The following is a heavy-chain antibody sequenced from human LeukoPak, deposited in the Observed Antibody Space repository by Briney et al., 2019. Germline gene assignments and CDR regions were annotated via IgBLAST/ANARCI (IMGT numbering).Heavy chain of an antibody. CDR2: ISGSGGST. J-gene: IGHJ4*02. V-gene: IGHV3-23*01. Sequence: PGGSLRLSCAASGFTFSNYVTSWVRQAPGKGLEWVSEISGSGGSTHYTDSVKGRFTISRDNAKNTLYLQMNSLRAEDTAVYYCVRDRTNFDYWGQGTLVTVSS. CDR1: GFTFSNYV. CDR3: VRDRTNFDY. D-gene: IGHD1-1*01.